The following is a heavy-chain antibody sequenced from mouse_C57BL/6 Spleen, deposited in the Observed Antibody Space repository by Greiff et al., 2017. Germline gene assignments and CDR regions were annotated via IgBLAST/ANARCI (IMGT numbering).Heavy chain of an antibody. CDR3: ARSAYGSGYAMDY. V-gene: IGHV1-82*01. D-gene: IGHD1-1*01. CDR2: IYPGDGDT. J-gene: IGHJ4*01. Sequence: VQLQQSGPELVKPGASVKISCKASGYAFSSSWMNWVKQRPGKGLEWIGRIYPGDGDTNYNGKFKGKATLTADKSSSTAYMQLSSLTSEDSAVYFCARSAYGSGYAMDYWGQGTSVTVSS. CDR1: GYAFSSSW.